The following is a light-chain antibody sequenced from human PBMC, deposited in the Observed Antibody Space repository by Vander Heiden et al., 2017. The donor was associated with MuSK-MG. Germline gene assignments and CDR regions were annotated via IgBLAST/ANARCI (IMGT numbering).Light chain of an antibody. CDR3: QQSDSTPLT. Sequence: DIQTTHSPSSLSASVGDRVTITCRASQSISSYLNWYQQKPGKAPKLLIYAASSLQSGVPSRFSGSGSGTDFTLTISRLQPEDFATYYCQQSDSTPLTFGQGTKVEI. V-gene: IGKV1-39*01. CDR2: AAS. J-gene: IGKJ1*01. CDR1: QSISSY.